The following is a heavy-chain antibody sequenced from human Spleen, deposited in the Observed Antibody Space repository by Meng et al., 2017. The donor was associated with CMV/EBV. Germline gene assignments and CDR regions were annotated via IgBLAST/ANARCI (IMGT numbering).Heavy chain of an antibody. CDR2: ISSSGSTI. J-gene: IGHJ6*02. D-gene: IGHD6-13*01. V-gene: IGHV3-48*03. Sequence: GGSLRLSCAASGFTFSSYEMNWVRQAPGKGLEWVSYISSSGSTIYYADSVKGRFTISRDNAKNSLYLQMNSLRAEDTAVYYCSRDGKLPAAYYYYNMDVWGQGTTVTV. CDR1: GFTFSSYE. CDR3: SRDGKLPAAYYYYNMDV.